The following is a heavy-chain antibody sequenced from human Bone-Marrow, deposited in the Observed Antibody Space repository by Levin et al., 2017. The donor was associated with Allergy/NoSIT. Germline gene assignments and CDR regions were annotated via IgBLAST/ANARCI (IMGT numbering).Heavy chain of an antibody. CDR1: GGSVISDGYF. V-gene: IGHV4-61*08. Sequence: SQTLSLTCSVSGGSVISDGYFWTWIRQSPGKGLAWIGYVYYSGSTNYNPSLKSRVTMSVDTSKNEFSLRLHSATAADTAIYYCARHHCTSAACSALLVDGCGQGALVAFSS. CDR3: ARHHCTSAACSALLVDG. J-gene: IGHJ1*01. D-gene: IGHD2-2*01. CDR2: VYYSGST.